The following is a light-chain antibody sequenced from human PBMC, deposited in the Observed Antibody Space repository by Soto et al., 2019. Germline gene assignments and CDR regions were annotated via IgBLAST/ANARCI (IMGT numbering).Light chain of an antibody. CDR2: AAS. V-gene: IGKV1-27*01. Sequence: DIQMTQSPSSLSASVGDRVTITCRASQGISNYLAWYQQKPGKVPKLLIYAASTLQSGVPSRFSGSGSGTDITLTISSLQPEDVATYYGQKYTSAPGALTFGGGTKAEIK. CDR1: QGISNY. J-gene: IGKJ4*01. CDR3: QKYTSAPGALT.